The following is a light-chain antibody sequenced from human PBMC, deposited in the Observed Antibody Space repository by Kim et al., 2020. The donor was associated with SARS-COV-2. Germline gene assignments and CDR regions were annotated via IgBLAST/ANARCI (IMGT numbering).Light chain of an antibody. J-gene: IGLJ3*02. CDR3: NSRDSSGNHLV. V-gene: IGLV3-19*01. Sequence: ALGQKGRINSQGDSLINDYASWYQQKPRQAPVVVIYGRNDRPSGIPDRFSGSNSGNTASLTITGAQAEDEANYYCNSRDSSGNHLVFGGGTQLTVL. CDR2: GRN. CDR1: SLINDY.